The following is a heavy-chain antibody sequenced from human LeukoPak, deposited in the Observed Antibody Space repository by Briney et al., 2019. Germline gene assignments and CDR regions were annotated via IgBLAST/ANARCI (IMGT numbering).Heavy chain of an antibody. CDR2: IYYSGST. V-gene: IGHV4-59*01. J-gene: IGHJ4*02. Sequence: PSETLSLTCTVSGGSISSYYWSWIRQPPGKGLEWIGYIYYSGSTNYNPSLKSRVTISVDTSRNQFSLKLSSVTAADTAVYYCARGGTGTFFHWGQGTLVTVSS. D-gene: IGHD1-7*01. CDR3: ARGGTGTFFH. CDR1: GGSISSYY.